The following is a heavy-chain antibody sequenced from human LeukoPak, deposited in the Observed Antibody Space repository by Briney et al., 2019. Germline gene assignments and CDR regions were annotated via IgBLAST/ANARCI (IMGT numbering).Heavy chain of an antibody. CDR1: GYTFTGYY. V-gene: IGHV1-2*02. CDR3: VRGTYCGGDCIGD. D-gene: IGHD2-21*01. J-gene: IGHJ4*02. Sequence: EASVKVSCKTSGYTFTGYYIHWVRQAPGQGLEWMGLISPKSGDTHYAQKFLGRVTMTGDTSITTAYMELSGLKSDDTAIYYCVRGTYCGGDCIGDWGQGTLVIVSS. CDR2: ISPKSGDT.